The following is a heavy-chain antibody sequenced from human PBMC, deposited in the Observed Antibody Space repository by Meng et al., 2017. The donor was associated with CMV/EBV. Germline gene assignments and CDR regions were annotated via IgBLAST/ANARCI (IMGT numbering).Heavy chain of an antibody. CDR2: IDTDGTVT. CDR3: VRDLVGNRDS. CDR1: GFTFSDYC. D-gene: IGHD1-14*01. J-gene: IGHJ5*01. V-gene: IGHV3-74*03. Sequence: VRMGGGGGVFVLRGGSLRLSCADSGFTFSDYCMHWFRQAPGEGPVWVSRIDTDGTVTSYAESVRGRFTISRDNSKNTLYLQMNDLRAGDSGVYYCVRDLVGNRDSWGHGTLVTVSS.